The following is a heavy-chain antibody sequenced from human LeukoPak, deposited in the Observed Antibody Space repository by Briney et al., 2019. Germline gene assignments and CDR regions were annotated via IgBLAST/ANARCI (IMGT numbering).Heavy chain of an antibody. V-gene: IGHV4-4*07. Sequence: SGPGLVKPSETLSLTCTVSGGSISSYYWSWIRQPAGKGLEWIGRIYTSGSTNYNPSLKSRVTMSVDTSKNQFSLKLSSVTAADTAVYYCARGPDPLRDYYYYYYMDVWGKGTTVTISS. CDR1: GGSISSYY. J-gene: IGHJ6*03. CDR2: IYTSGST. CDR3: ARGPDPLRDYYYYYYMDV.